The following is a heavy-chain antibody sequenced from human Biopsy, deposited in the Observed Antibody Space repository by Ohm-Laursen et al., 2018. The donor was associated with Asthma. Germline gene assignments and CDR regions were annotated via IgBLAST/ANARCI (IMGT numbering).Heavy chain of an antibody. Sequence: RSLRLSCAASGFAFSQARMHWVRQAPGKGLEWVAVISYDGNHKFYEDSVKGRFTISRDNSKNTLYLQMNSLRTEDTAVYYCAKRRGYSGHDNDYWGQGTLVIVSS. CDR1: GFAFSQAR. J-gene: IGHJ4*02. CDR2: ISYDGNHK. D-gene: IGHD5-12*01. V-gene: IGHV3-30*18. CDR3: AKRRGYSGHDNDY.